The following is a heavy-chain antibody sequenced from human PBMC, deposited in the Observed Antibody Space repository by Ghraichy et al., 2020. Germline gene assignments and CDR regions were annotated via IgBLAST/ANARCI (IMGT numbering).Heavy chain of an antibody. V-gene: IGHV4-59*01. D-gene: IGHD3-16*01. CDR2: IYYSGST. Sequence: SETLSLTCTVSGGSISSYYWSWIRQPPGKGLEWIGYIYYSGSTNYNPSLKSRVTISVDTSKNQFSLKLSSVTAADPAVYYCARGGGPRVRLGAFDIWGQGTMVTVSS. CDR1: GGSISSYY. CDR3: ARGGGPRVRLGAFDI. J-gene: IGHJ3*02.